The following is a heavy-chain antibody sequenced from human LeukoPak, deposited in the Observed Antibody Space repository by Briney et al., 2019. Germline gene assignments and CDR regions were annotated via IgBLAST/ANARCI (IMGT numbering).Heavy chain of an antibody. J-gene: IGHJ6*04. CDR3: AELGITMIGGV. D-gene: IGHD3-10*02. V-gene: IGHV3-23*01. CDR2: ISGSGGTT. Sequence: GGSLRLSCAASGFIFSSYAMSWVRQAPGKGLEWVSAISGSGGTTYYADSVKGRFTISRDNAKNSLYLQMNSLRAEDTAVYYCAELGITMIGGVWGKGTTVTISS. CDR1: GFIFSSYA.